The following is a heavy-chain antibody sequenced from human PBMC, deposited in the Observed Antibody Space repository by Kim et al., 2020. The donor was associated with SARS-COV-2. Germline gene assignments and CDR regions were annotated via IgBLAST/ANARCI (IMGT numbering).Heavy chain of an antibody. CDR3: AKDPERGRFMDV. V-gene: IGHV1-2*02. Sequence: NYAQKFQGRVTMTRDTSISTAYMELSRLTSDDTAVFYCAKDPERGRFMDVWGQGTTVTVSS. J-gene: IGHJ6*02. D-gene: IGHD3-16*01.